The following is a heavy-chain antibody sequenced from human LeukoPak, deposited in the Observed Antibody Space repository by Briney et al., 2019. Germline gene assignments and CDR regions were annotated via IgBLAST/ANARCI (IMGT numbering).Heavy chain of an antibody. CDR2: INHDGSST. Sequence: GGSLRLSCATSGFTFTTFWMHWVRQAPGKGLVWVSRINHDGSSTNYVDSVKGRFTISRDNAKNSLYLQMNSLRAEDTAVYYCAEPGITMIGGVWGKGTTVTISS. D-gene: IGHD3-10*02. CDR1: GFTFTTFW. CDR3: AEPGITMIGGV. V-gene: IGHV3-74*01. J-gene: IGHJ6*04.